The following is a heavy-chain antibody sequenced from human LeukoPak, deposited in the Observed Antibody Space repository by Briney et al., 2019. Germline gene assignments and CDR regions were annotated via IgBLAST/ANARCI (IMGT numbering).Heavy chain of an antibody. J-gene: IGHJ4*02. CDR3: ARGEYGSGSYPFDY. CDR1: GCTFTGYY. V-gene: IGHV1-2*02. CDR2: INPNSGGT. Sequence: ASVRVSCKASGCTFTGYYMHWVRQAPGRGLEWMGWINPNSGGTNYAQKFQGRVTMTRHTSISTAYMELSRLRSDDTAVYYCARGEYGSGSYPFDYWGQGTLVTVSS. D-gene: IGHD3-10*01.